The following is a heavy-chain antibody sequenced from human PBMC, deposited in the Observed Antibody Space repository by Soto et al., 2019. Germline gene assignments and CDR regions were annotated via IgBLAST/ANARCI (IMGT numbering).Heavy chain of an antibody. CDR2: INPSDAYT. J-gene: IGHJ4*02. D-gene: IGHD5-18*01. Sequence: QVQLVQSGAEVKKPGASVKVSCRASGYTFISYYIHWVRQAPGQGLEWMGLINPSDAYTDYAQKFEGRVTLPGETSTSIVYMELSSLRSEDTAIYYCAGDHVDTPRTNFDYWGQGTLVTVSS. CDR1: GYTFISYY. V-gene: IGHV1-46*01. CDR3: AGDHVDTPRTNFDY.